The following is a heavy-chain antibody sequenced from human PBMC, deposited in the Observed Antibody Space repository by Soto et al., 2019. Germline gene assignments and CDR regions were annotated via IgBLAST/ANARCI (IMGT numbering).Heavy chain of an antibody. CDR2: IWYDGSNK. CDR3: ARGVNYYGMDV. D-gene: IGHD2-21*01. V-gene: IGHV3-33*01. J-gene: IGHJ6*02. Sequence: GGSLRLSCAASGFTFSSYGMHWVRQAPGKGLEWVAVIWYDGSNKYYAESVKGRFTISRDNSKKKLYLQMNSLRAEDTAVYYCARGVNYYGMDVWGQGTTVTVSS. CDR1: GFTFSSYG.